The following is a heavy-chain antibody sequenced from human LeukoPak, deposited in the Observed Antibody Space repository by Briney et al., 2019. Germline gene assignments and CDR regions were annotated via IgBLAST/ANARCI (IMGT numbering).Heavy chain of an antibody. CDR1: GFTFDDYA. J-gene: IGHJ4*02. V-gene: IGHV3-9*01. CDR2: ISWNSGSI. Sequence: GGSLRLSCAASGFTFDDYAMHWVRQAPGKGLEWVSGISWNSGSIGYADSVKGRFTISRDNAKNSLYLLMNSLRAEDTALYYCAKDIVPRYYDSSGYWDYFDYWGQGTLVTVSS. CDR3: AKDIVPRYYDSSGYWDYFDY. D-gene: IGHD3-22*01.